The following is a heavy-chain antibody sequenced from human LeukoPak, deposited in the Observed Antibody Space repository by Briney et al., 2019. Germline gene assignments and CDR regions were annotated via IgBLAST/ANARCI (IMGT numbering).Heavy chain of an antibody. Sequence: PGGSLRLSCAASGFTFSSYWMSWVRQAPGKGLEWVANIKQDGSEKYYVDSVKGRFTISRDNAKNSLYLQMNSLKTEDTAVYYCTGMDLVSPDYWGQGTLVTVSS. CDR2: IKQDGSEK. CDR3: TGMDLVSPDY. V-gene: IGHV3-7*03. CDR1: GFTFSSYW. D-gene: IGHD1-14*01. J-gene: IGHJ4*02.